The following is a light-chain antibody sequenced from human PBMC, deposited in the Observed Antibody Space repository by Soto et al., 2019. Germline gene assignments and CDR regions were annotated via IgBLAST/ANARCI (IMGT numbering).Light chain of an antibody. CDR1: SSNIGSNY. Sequence: QSVLTQPPSASGTPGQRVTISCSGSSSNIGSNYVYWYQQLPGTAPKLLIYRNNQRPSGVPDRFSGSKSGSSASLAISGRRSGDEADYYCAAWDDSLSGHVVFGGGTKLTFL. CDR3: AAWDDSLSGHVV. J-gene: IGLJ2*01. CDR2: RNN. V-gene: IGLV1-47*01.